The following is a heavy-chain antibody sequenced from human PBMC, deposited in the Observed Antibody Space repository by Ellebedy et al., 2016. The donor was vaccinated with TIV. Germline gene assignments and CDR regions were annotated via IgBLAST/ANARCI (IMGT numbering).Heavy chain of an antibody. D-gene: IGHD6-13*01. J-gene: IGHJ4*02. CDR2: INPDGSAD. V-gene: IGHV3-7*03. Sequence: GESLKISCAASGFIISGDWMSWVRQAPGKGLEWVAHINPDGSADYYVDSVKGRFTISRDNAKRSLFLQMNSLRVADTAVYYGARDLRIAAEGTLAGDYWGQGTLVTVSS. CDR3: ARDLRIAAEGTLAGDY. CDR1: GFIISGDW.